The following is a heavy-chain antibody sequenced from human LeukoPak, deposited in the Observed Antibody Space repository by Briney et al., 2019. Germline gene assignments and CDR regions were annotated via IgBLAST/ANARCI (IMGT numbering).Heavy chain of an antibody. D-gene: IGHD3-9*01. J-gene: IGHJ4*02. V-gene: IGHV3-23*01. CDR3: AKVPLYYDILTGYPLYYFDY. CDR2: ISGSGGST. CDR1: GFTFSSYG. Sequence: PGGPLRLSCAASGFTFSSYGMSWVRQAPGKGLEWVSAISGSGGSTYYADSVRGRFTISRDNSKNTLYLQMNSLRAEDTAVYYCAKVPLYYDILTGYPLYYFDYWGQGTLVTVSS.